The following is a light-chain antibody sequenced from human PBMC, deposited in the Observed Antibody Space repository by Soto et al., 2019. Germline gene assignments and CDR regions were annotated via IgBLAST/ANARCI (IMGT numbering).Light chain of an antibody. J-gene: IGLJ2*01. Sequence: HSVLTQPPSVSGAPGQRVTISCTGSSSNIGAGYDVHWYQQLPGTAPKLLIYGNSNRPSGVPDRCSGSKSGTSASLAITGLQAEDEADYYCQSYDSSLSAVVFGGGTKLTV. V-gene: IGLV1-40*01. CDR2: GNS. CDR3: QSYDSSLSAVV. CDR1: SSNIGAGYD.